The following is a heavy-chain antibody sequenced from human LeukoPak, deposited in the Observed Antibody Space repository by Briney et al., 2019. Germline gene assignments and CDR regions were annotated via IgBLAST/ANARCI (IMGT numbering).Heavy chain of an antibody. D-gene: IGHD5-24*01. V-gene: IGHV4-39*01. CDR1: GGSISRSIYF. CDR3: ARRADEWLQPRAFDY. J-gene: IGHJ4*02. Sequence: SETLSLTCTVSGGSISRSIYFWGWIRQPPGKELEWFGSIDHSGNTYYNPALKSRVTISVDTSKNQFSLKLSSVTAADTAVYYCARRADEWLQPRAFDYWGQGILVTVSS. CDR2: IDHSGNT.